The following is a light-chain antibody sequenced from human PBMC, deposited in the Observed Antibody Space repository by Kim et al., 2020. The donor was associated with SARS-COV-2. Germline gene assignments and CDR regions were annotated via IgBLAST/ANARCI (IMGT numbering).Light chain of an antibody. CDR3: QQYDDWRT. Sequence: EIVMTQSPATLSVSPGERATLSCRASQSVGTNLAWYQHKPGQAPRLLIYDSSTRASGIPARFSGSGSGTEFTLTISSLQSEDFAVYYCQQYDDWRTFCGGTK. J-gene: IGKJ4*01. V-gene: IGKV3-15*01. CDR1: QSVGTN. CDR2: DSS.